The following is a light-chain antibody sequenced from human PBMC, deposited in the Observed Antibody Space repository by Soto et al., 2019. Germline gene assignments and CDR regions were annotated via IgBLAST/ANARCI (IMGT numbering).Light chain of an antibody. CDR3: QQYNNWPPLT. Sequence: EIVMTQSPGTLSVSSGERVTLSCRASQSVSSNLAWYQQKPGQAPRLLIYGAFIRATGIPARFSGSGSGTGFTLTISSLQSEDFAVYYCQQYNNWPPLTFGGGTKVEIK. CDR2: GAF. V-gene: IGKV3-15*01. J-gene: IGKJ4*01. CDR1: QSVSSN.